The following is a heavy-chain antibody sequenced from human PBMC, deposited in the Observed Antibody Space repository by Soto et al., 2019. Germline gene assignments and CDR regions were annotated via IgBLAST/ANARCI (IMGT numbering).Heavy chain of an antibody. Sequence: SETLSLTCAVYGGSFSGYYWSWIRQPPGKGLEWIGEINHSGSTNYNPSLKSRVTISVDTSKNQFSLKLSSVTAADTAVYYCARTKSGSGSYLGPFDYWSQKTLVTVSA. CDR2: INHSGST. V-gene: IGHV4-34*01. CDR3: ARTKSGSGSYLGPFDY. D-gene: IGHD1-26*01. J-gene: IGHJ4*02. CDR1: GGSFSGYY.